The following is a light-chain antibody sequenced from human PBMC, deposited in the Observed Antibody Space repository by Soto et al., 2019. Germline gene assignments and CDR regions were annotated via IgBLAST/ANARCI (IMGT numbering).Light chain of an antibody. CDR1: SSDVGSYNL. J-gene: IGLJ2*01. CDR3: CSFAGSSTYVV. CDR2: EGS. V-gene: IGLV2-23*01. Sequence: QSALTQPASVSGSPGQSITISCTGTSSDVGSYNLVSWFQHHPGKAPKLMTYEGSKRPSGVSNRFSGSKSGNTASLTISGLQADDEADYYCCSFAGSSTYVVFGGGTKLTVL.